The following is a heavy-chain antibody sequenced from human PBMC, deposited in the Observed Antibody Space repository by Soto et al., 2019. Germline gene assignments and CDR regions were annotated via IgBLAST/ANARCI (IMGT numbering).Heavy chain of an antibody. Sequence: SETLSLTCTVSGDSITSGGYYWSWIRQQPGKGLEWIGYIYYSRSTYYNPSLKSRVNISVDTSKNQFSLKLNSVTAADTAEYYCRSSGYPGSGTNDAFDIWGQGTMVTVSS. V-gene: IGHV4-31*03. CDR1: GDSITSGGYY. CDR2: IYYSRST. CDR3: RSSGYPGSGTNDAFDI. J-gene: IGHJ3*02. D-gene: IGHD3-10*01.